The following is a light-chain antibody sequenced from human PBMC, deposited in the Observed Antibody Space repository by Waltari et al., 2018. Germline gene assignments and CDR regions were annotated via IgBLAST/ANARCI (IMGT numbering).Light chain of an antibody. J-gene: IGKJ4*01. CDR3: QQCDGTLVT. CDR2: AAS. CDR1: QIISSY. Sequence: DMQMSQYPFSLSASVGARVTITCHTSQIISSYLNWYQQKPGKAPKLLIYAASSLPRGVPSRFSGSGSGTDFTLTISSLQPEDFATYYCQQCDGTLVTFGGGTKVEIK. V-gene: IGKV1-39*01.